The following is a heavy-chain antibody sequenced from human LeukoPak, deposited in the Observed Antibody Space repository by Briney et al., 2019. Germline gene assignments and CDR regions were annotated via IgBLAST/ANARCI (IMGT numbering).Heavy chain of an antibody. CDR1: GYTFTGYY. V-gene: IGHV1-2*02. J-gene: IGHJ4*02. CDR3: ARDSIDY. CDR2: INTNSGGT. Sequence: SGTVSCNVAGYTFTGYYTHWVRQAPGHGREWMGWINTNSGGTNYTQKFQGRATMTRDTSISTADMELSRLRSDDTAVYYCARDSIDYWGQGTLVTVSS.